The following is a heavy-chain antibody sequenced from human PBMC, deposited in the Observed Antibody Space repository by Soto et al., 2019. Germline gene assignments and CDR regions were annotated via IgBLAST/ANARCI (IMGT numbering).Heavy chain of an antibody. Sequence: EVQLVESGGGLVQPGGSLRLSCAASGFTFSSYWMSWVRQAPGKGLEWVANIKQDGSEKYYVDSVKGRFTISRDNAKNSLYLQMNCLRAEDTAVYYCAREFLGDCSSTSCSITYYFDYWGQGTLVTVSS. D-gene: IGHD2-2*01. J-gene: IGHJ4*02. V-gene: IGHV3-7*01. CDR2: IKQDGSEK. CDR1: GFTFSSYW. CDR3: AREFLGDCSSTSCSITYYFDY.